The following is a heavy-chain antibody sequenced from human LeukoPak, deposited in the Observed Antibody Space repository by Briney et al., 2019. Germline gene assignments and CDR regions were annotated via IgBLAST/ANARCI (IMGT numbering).Heavy chain of an antibody. J-gene: IGHJ3*02. Sequence: ASVKVSCKVFGYTLTELSMHWVRQAPGKGLEWMGGFDPEDGETIYAQKFQGRVTMTEDTSTDTAYMELSSLRSEDTAVYYCATDDPRVSMGAFDNWGQGTMVTVSS. V-gene: IGHV1-24*01. D-gene: IGHD3-10*01. CDR1: GYTLTELS. CDR2: FDPEDGET. CDR3: ATDDPRVSMGAFDN.